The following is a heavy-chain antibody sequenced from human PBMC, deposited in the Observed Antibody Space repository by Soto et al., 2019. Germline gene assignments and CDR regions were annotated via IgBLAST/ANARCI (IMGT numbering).Heavy chain of an antibody. Sequence: QVQLVQSGAEVKKPGSSVKVSCTASGGTFSSYAISWVRQAPGQGLEWMGGIIPIFGTANYAQKFQGRVTITADESTSTAYMELSSLRSEDTAVYYCARTYSSSWYRAYYGMDVWGQGTTVTVSS. CDR3: ARTYSSSWYRAYYGMDV. CDR2: IIPIFGTA. J-gene: IGHJ6*02. D-gene: IGHD6-13*01. V-gene: IGHV1-69*01. CDR1: GGTFSSYA.